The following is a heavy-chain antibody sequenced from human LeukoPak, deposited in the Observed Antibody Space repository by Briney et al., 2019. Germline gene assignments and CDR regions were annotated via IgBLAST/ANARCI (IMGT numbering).Heavy chain of an antibody. D-gene: IGHD3-3*01. V-gene: IGHV4-31*03. CDR2: IYYSGST. CDR1: GGSISSGGYY. J-gene: IGHJ6*03. Sequence: SQTLSLTCTVSGGSISSGGYYWSWIRQHPGKGLEWIGYIYYSGSTYYNPSLKSRVTISVDTSKNQFSLKLSSVTAADTAVYYCARAGTTYYDFWSGYSANYYYYYMDVWAKGPRSPSP. CDR3: ARAGTTYYDFWSGYSANYYYYYMDV.